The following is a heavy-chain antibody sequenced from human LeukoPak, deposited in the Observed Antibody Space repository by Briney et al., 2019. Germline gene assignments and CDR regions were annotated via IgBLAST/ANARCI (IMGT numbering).Heavy chain of an antibody. Sequence: PGGSLRLSCAASGFTFSSYDMHWVRQATGKGREWVSAIGTAGDTYYPGSVKGRFTISRENAKNSLYLQMNSLRAGDTAVYYCARGGNRYCSGGSCYMFDYWGQGTLVTVSS. CDR2: IGTAGDT. V-gene: IGHV3-13*01. CDR3: ARGGNRYCSGGSCYMFDY. J-gene: IGHJ4*02. D-gene: IGHD2-15*01. CDR1: GFTFSSYD.